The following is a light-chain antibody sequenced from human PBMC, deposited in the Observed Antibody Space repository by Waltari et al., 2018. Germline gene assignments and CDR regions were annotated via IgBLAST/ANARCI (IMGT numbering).Light chain of an antibody. Sequence: QSALTPPASVSGSPGQSITISCTGTSSDVGGYNYVSWYQQHPGKAPKLMIYEVSKRPSGVSNRFSGSKSGNTASLTISGLQDEDEADYYCCSYAGSSTVVFGGGTKLTVL. CDR2: EVS. CDR3: CSYAGSSTVV. V-gene: IGLV2-23*02. CDR1: SSDVGGYNY. J-gene: IGLJ2*01.